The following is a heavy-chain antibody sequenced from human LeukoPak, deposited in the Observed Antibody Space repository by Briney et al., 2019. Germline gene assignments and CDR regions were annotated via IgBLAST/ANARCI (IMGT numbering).Heavy chain of an antibody. CDR3: ARVSMVDADPGDYEDY. CDR1: GFTFRDYY. CDR2: ISSSGTII. D-gene: IGHD2-8*01. V-gene: IGHV3-11*04. Sequence: GGSLRLSCAASGFTFRDYYMSWIRQAPGKGLGWVSYISSSGTIIYYADSVKGRFTISRDNAKNSLYLQMHTLRAEDTAVYYCARVSMVDADPGDYEDYWGQGTLVTVST. J-gene: IGHJ4*02.